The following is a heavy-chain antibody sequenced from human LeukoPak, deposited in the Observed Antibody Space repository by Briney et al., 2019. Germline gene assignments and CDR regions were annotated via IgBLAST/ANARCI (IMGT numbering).Heavy chain of an antibody. Sequence: SETLSLTCTVSGGSISSGDYYWSWIRQPPGKGLEWIGYIYYSGSTYYNPTLKSRVTISVDTSKNQFSLKLSSVTAADTAVYYCARDRREYSGYVYYFDYWGQGTLVTVSS. CDR3: ARDRREYSGYVYYFDY. CDR2: IYYSGST. J-gene: IGHJ4*02. V-gene: IGHV4-30-4*01. CDR1: GGSISSGDYY. D-gene: IGHD5-12*01.